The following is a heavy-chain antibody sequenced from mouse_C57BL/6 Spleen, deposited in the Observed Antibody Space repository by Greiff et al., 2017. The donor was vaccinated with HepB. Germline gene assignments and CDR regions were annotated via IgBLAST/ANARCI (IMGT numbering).Heavy chain of an antibody. CDR3: ARRWLL. CDR2: INPNNGGT. J-gene: IGHJ3*01. CDR1: GYTFTDYY. D-gene: IGHD2-3*01. Sequence: EVQLQQSGPELVKPGASVKISCKASGYTFTDYYMNWVKQSHGKSLEWIGDINPNNGGTSYNQKFKGKATLTVDKSSSTAYMELRSLTSEDSAVYYCARRWLLWGQGTLVTVSA. V-gene: IGHV1-26*01.